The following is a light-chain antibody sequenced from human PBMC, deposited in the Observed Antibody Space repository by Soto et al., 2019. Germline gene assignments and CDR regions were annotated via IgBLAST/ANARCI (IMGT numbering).Light chain of an antibody. CDR1: QSISSY. CDR3: QQYGSSPPIT. Sequence: DIQVTQSPSSLSASVGDRVTITCRASQSISSYLNWYQQKPGKAPKLLIYAASSLQSGVPSRFSGSGSGTDFTLTISRLEPEDFAVYYCQQYGSSPPITFGQGTRLEI. V-gene: IGKV1-39*01. CDR2: AAS. J-gene: IGKJ5*01.